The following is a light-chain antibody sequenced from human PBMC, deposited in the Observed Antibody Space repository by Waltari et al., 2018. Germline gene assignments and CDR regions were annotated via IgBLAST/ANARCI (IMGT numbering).Light chain of an antibody. CDR2: VDN. J-gene: IGLJ2*01. CDR3: QTYDSSLSGHVV. CDR1: SSNIGAGYD. V-gene: IGLV1-40*01. Sequence: SVLTQPPSVSGAPGQRVTISCTGSSSNIGAGYDVNWYQHLPGTDPKLLIYVDNKRPSAVSDRFWTSKSGASASLAITGLQAEDEADYYCQTYDSSLSGHVVFGGGTKLTV.